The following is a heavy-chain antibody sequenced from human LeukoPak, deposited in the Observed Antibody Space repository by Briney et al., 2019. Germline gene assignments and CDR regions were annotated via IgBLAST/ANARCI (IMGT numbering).Heavy chain of an antibody. Sequence: ASVKVSCKASGYTFTSYGISWVRQAPGQGLEWMGWISAYNGNTNYAQKLQGRVTMTTDTSTSTAYMELRSLRSDDTAVYYCAREVRVPAAGGWFDPWGQGTLVTVSS. CDR1: GYTFTSYG. D-gene: IGHD2-2*01. J-gene: IGHJ5*02. CDR2: ISAYNGNT. CDR3: AREVRVPAAGGWFDP. V-gene: IGHV1-18*01.